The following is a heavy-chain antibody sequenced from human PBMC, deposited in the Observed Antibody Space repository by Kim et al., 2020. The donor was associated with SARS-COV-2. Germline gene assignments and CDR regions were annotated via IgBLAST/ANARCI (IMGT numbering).Heavy chain of an antibody. V-gene: IGHV1-8*01. CDR1: GYTFTSYD. D-gene: IGHD6-13*01. J-gene: IGHJ6*02. CDR2: MNPNSGNT. Sequence: ASVKVSCKASGYTFTSYDINWVRQATGQGLEWMGWMNPNSGNTGYAQKFQGRVTMTRNTSISTAYMELSSLRSEDTAVYYCASYARIAAAGLDYYYGMDVWGQGTTVTVSS. CDR3: ASYARIAAAGLDYYYGMDV.